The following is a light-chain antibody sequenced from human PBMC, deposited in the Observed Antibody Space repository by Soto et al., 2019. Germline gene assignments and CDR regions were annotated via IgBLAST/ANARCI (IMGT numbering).Light chain of an antibody. Sequence: EIVLTQSPDTLSLSPGERATISCRASQSVSSSYLAWYQQKPGQAPRLLIYGASSRATGIPDRFSGSGSGTDFTLTISRLEPEDLAVYFCQQYDTSPPSTFGQGTRLEIK. CDR1: QSVSSSY. CDR2: GAS. CDR3: QQYDTSPPST. J-gene: IGKJ5*01. V-gene: IGKV3-20*01.